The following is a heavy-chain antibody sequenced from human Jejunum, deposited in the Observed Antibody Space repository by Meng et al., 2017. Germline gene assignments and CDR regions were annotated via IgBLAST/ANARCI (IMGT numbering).Heavy chain of an antibody. CDR3: VRTSNWSLDD. V-gene: IGHV6-1*01. J-gene: IGHJ4*01. CDR1: SDSVSSNSAA. D-gene: IGHD6-13*01. Sequence: QLQQAGRGRVMPPQAPLLTSSIFSDSVSSNSAAWNWIRQSPSRGLEWLGRTYHRSNSYNDHAESVKSRITINQDTSKNQFALPLNSVTPADTAVYYCVRTSNWSLDDWGQGTLVTVSS. CDR2: TYHRSNSYN.